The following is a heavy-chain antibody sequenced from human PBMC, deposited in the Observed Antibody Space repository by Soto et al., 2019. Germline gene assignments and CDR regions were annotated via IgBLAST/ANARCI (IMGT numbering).Heavy chain of an antibody. Sequence: QVQLQQWGAGLLKPSETLSLTCAVFGESVRDYFWSWIRQPPGKGLEWIGEVTYGGSTNYNPSLKSRVTMSVDTSENRFSLQLRSVTAADAAVYYCARGLPANYWGQGTLVTVSS. J-gene: IGHJ4*02. V-gene: IGHV4-34*01. CDR1: GESVRDYF. CDR2: VTYGGST. CDR3: ARGLPANY.